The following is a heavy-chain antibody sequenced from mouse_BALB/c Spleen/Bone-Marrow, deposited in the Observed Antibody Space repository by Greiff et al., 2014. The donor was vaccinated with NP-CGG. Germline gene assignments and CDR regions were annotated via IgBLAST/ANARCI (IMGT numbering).Heavy chain of an antibody. CDR3: ATIYDGLSDWYFDV. CDR2: INPNNGGT. V-gene: IGHV1-18*01. Sequence: VQLQQPGPELVKPGASVKIPCKASGYTFTDYNMDWVKQSHGKSLEWIGDINPNNGGTIYNQKFTGKATLTVDKSSSTAYMELRSLTSEDTAVYYCATIYDGLSDWYFDVWGAGTTVTVSS. D-gene: IGHD2-3*01. J-gene: IGHJ1*01. CDR1: GYTFTDYN.